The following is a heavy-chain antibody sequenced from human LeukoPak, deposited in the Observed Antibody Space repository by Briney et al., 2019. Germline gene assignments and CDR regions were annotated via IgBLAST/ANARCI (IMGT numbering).Heavy chain of an antibody. CDR2: ISAYNGNT. J-gene: IGHJ4*02. D-gene: IGHD3-10*01. Sequence: ASVKVSCKASGYTFTSYGISWVRQAPGQGLEWMGWISAYNGNTNYAQKLQGRVTMTTDTSTSTAYMELRSLRSDDTAVYYCAREEGELGELLYGDVSGYFDYWGQGTLVTVSS. CDR3: AREEGELGELLYGDVSGYFDY. CDR1: GYTFTSYG. V-gene: IGHV1-18*01.